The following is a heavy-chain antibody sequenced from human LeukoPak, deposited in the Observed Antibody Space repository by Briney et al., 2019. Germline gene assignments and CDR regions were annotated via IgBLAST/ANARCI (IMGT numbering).Heavy chain of an antibody. CDR1: GFSFSDYY. Sequence: PGGSLRLSCVACGFSFSDYYMSWIRQAPGRGLEWISYISGSGSDLYYADSAEGRFTISRDNSKNTLYLQMNSLRAEDTAVYYCAKGGYYDSSGYTGYWGQGTLVTVSS. J-gene: IGHJ4*02. D-gene: IGHD3-22*01. V-gene: IGHV3-11*04. CDR2: ISGSGSDL. CDR3: AKGGYYDSSGYTGY.